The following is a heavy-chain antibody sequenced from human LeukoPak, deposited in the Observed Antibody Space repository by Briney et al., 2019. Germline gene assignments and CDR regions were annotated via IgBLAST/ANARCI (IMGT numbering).Heavy chain of an antibody. CDR2: ISGSGGST. J-gene: IGHJ6*02. D-gene: IGHD3-22*01. CDR1: GFTFSSYA. CDR3: ANDETRYYYDSSGYYPVPYGMDV. Sequence: GGSLRLSCAASGFTFSSYAMSWVRQAPGKGLEWVSAISGSGGSTYYADSVQGRFTISRDNSKNTLYLQMNSLRAEDTAVYYRANDETRYYYDSSGYYPVPYGMDVWGQGTTVTVSS. V-gene: IGHV3-23*01.